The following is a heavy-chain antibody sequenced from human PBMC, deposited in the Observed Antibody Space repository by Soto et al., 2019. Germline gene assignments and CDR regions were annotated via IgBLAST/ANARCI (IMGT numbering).Heavy chain of an antibody. Sequence: GASVKVSCKASGYTFTSYAMHGVRQAPGQRLEWMGWINAGNGNTKYSQKFQGRVTITRDTSASTAYMELSSLRSEDTAVYYCAGGIAAADPFDYWGQGTLVTVSS. J-gene: IGHJ4*02. CDR1: GYTFTSYA. V-gene: IGHV1-3*01. D-gene: IGHD6-13*01. CDR3: AGGIAAADPFDY. CDR2: INAGNGNT.